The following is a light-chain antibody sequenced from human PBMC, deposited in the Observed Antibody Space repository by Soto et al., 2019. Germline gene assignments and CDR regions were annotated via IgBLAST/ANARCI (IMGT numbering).Light chain of an antibody. CDR1: QSISIN. CDR3: QQYGSSPRT. Sequence: EIVMTQSPATLSVSLGDRATLSCRVSQSISINAAWYQQKPGQAPRLLMYGASSRATGIPDRFSGSGSGTDFTLTISRLEPEDFAVYYCQQYGSSPRTFGQGTKVDIK. CDR2: GAS. J-gene: IGKJ1*01. V-gene: IGKV3-20*01.